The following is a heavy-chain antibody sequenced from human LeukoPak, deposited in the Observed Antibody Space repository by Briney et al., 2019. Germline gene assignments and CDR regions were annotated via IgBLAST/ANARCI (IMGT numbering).Heavy chain of an antibody. CDR2: IIPIFGTA. Sequence: ASVKVSCKASGGTFSSYAISWVRQAPGQGLEWMGRIIPIFGTANYAQKFQGRVTITTDESTSTAYMELSSLRSEDTAVYYCAREGRGYSYGQVESWFDHWGQGTLVTVSS. J-gene: IGHJ5*02. CDR1: GGTFSSYA. D-gene: IGHD5-18*01. V-gene: IGHV1-69*05. CDR3: AREGRGYSYGQVESWFDH.